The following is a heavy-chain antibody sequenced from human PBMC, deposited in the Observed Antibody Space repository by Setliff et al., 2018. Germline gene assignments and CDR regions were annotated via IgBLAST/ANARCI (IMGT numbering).Heavy chain of an antibody. CDR3: ARGGTYRYFDY. CDR2: VYYSGAA. Sequence: SETLSLTCSVSGDSISAASIMAWIRQPPGKGLEFIGYVYYSGAAKYDPSLKSRVTMSVDTSKTQFSLKLNSMTTADTAVYYCARGGTYRYFDYWGQGTRVPVSS. V-gene: IGHV4-59*01. J-gene: IGHJ4*02. CDR1: GDSISAAS.